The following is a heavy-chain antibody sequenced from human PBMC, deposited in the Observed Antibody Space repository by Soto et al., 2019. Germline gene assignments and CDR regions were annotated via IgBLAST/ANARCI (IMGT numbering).Heavy chain of an antibody. Sequence: EVQLVESGGGLVQPGRSLRLSCAASGFTFDDDAMHWVRQAPWKGLEWVSCISWNSGSIGYADSVKGRFTISRDNAKNSLYLQMNSLRADDTALYYCTKDNTPSLGDYRPNGFDYWGQGTLVTVSS. J-gene: IGHJ4*02. CDR2: ISWNSGSI. CDR1: GFTFDDDA. V-gene: IGHV3-9*01. CDR3: TKDNTPSLGDYRPNGFDY. D-gene: IGHD4-17*01.